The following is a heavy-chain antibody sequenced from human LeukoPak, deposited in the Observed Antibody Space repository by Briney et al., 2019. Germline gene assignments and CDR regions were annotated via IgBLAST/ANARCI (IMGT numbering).Heavy chain of an antibody. D-gene: IGHD3-9*01. CDR1: GFTFSSYS. Sequence: GGSLRLSCAASGFTFSSYSMNWVRQAPGKGLEWVSSISSSSSYIYYADSVKGRFTISRDNAKNTLYLQMNSLRAEDTAVYYCARNGAAYDIDYWGRGTLVTVSS. J-gene: IGHJ4*02. CDR2: ISSSSSYI. V-gene: IGHV3-21*01. CDR3: ARNGAAYDIDY.